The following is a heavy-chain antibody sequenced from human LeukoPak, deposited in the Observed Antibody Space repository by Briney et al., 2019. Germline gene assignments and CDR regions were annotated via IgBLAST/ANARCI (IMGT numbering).Heavy chain of an antibody. CDR3: ARDLRITMVRGVTGVDY. D-gene: IGHD3-10*01. CDR1: GYTLSSYW. Sequence: GGALLLACAASGYTLSSYWMSCVRQAPGKGLEWVANIKQDGSEKYYVDSVKGRFTISRDNAKNSLYLQMNSLRAEDTAVYYCARDLRITMVRGVTGVDYWGQGTLVTVSS. CDR2: IKQDGSEK. J-gene: IGHJ4*02. V-gene: IGHV3-7*04.